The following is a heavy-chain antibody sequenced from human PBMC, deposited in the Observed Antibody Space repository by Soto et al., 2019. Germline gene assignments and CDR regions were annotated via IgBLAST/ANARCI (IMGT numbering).Heavy chain of an antibody. CDR3: ARGANWFDP. CDR2: IYYSGST. J-gene: IGHJ5*02. Sequence: SETLSLTCTVSGGSISSYYWSWIRQPPGKGLEWIGYIYYSGSTNYNPSLKSRVTISVDTSKNQFSLKLTSVTVADTAVYYCARGANWFDPWGQGTLVTVSS. V-gene: IGHV4-59*08. CDR1: GGSISSYY.